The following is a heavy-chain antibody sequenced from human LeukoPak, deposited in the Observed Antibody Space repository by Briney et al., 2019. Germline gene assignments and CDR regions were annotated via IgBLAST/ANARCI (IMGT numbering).Heavy chain of an antibody. D-gene: IGHD3-22*01. CDR1: GYTFIGYY. CDR2: INPNSGGT. Sequence: ASVKVSCKASGYTFIGYYIHWVRQAPGQGLEWMGRINPNSGGTNYAQNSRGRVTMTRDTSISTAYMELSRLRSDDTAVYFCARDFTSGYSYYYYYYTMDVWGQGTTVTVSS. J-gene: IGHJ6*02. V-gene: IGHV1-2*06. CDR3: ARDFTSGYSYYYYYYTMDV.